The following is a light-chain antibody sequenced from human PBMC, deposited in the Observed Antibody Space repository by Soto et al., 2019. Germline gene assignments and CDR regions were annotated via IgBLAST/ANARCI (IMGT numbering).Light chain of an antibody. CDR2: GAS. CDR1: QIVYNGY. J-gene: IGKJ1*01. Sequence: ENVLTQSPGTLSLSPGESATLSCRASQIVYNGYLAWYQQKPGQPPRLLIFGASTRASGVTDRFSGSESGTDFTLNINRLQPEDFAVYYCQQYVSSPRTFGQGTRVEIK. CDR3: QQYVSSPRT. V-gene: IGKV3-20*01.